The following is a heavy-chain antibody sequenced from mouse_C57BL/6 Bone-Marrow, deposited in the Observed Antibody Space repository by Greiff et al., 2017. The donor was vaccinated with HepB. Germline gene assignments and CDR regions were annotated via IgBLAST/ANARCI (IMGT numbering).Heavy chain of an antibody. CDR3: ARGGITGTYYFDY. V-gene: IGHV3-6*01. Sequence: VQLKESGPGLVKPSQSLSLTCSVTGYSITSGYYWNWIRQFPGNKLEWMGYISYDGSNNYNPSLKNRISITRDTSKNQFFLKLNSVTTEDTATYYCARGGITGTYYFDYWGQGTTLTVSS. J-gene: IGHJ2*01. CDR2: ISYDGSN. CDR1: GYSITSGYY. D-gene: IGHD4-1*01.